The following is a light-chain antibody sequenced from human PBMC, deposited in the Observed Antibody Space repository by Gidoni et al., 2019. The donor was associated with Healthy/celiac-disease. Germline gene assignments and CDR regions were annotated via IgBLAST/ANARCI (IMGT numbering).Light chain of an antibody. CDR2: DAS. J-gene: IGKJ4*01. CDR3: QQYNSYSLT. Sequence: DIQMTQSPSTLSASVGDRVTITCRASQRISSWLDWYQQKPGKAPKLLIYDASSVESGVPSRFSGSGSGTDFTLTISSLQPDDFATYYCQQYNSYSLTFGGGTKVEIK. CDR1: QRISSW. V-gene: IGKV1-5*01.